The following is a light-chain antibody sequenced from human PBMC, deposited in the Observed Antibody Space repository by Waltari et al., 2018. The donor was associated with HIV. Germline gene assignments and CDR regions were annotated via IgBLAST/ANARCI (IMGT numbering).Light chain of an antibody. J-gene: IGLJ2*01. Sequence: QSALTQPASVSGSPAQPITISCTGTSSDVRSYNLVSWYQHNPGKAPKLMIYEVSKRPSGVSNRFSGSKSANTASLTISGLQAEDEADYYCCSYAGSSTTVLFGGGTKLTVL. CDR3: CSYAGSSTTVL. CDR1: SSDVRSYNL. CDR2: EVS. V-gene: IGLV2-23*02.